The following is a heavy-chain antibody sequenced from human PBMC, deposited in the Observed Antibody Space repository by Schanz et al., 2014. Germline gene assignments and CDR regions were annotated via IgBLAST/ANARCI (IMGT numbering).Heavy chain of an antibody. CDR2: ISGSGGST. CDR1: GFSLDIFA. V-gene: IGHV3-23*04. Sequence: EVQLVESGGGLVQPGKSLRLSCATSGFSLDIFAVSWVRQAPGKGLEWVSAISGSGGSTYYADSVKGRFTISRDNSKNTLYLQMNSLRAEDTAVYYCAKGRFGELSAFDIWGQGTMVTVSS. J-gene: IGHJ3*02. D-gene: IGHD3-10*01. CDR3: AKGRFGELSAFDI.